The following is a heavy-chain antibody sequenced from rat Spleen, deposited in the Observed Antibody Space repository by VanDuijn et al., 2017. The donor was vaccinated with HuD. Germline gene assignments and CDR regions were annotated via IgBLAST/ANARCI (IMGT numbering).Heavy chain of an antibody. J-gene: IGHJ1*01. CDR1: GFSLTDYS. D-gene: IGHD1-11*01. CDR2: MWSGGST. Sequence: EVQLKESGPGLVQPSQTLSLTCTVSGFSLTDYSVHWVRQPPGKGLEWMGVMWSGGSTAYNSALKSRLSISRDTSKSQVFLKMNSLQTEDTAIYYCAREEGIAYWYFDFWGPGTMVTVSS. V-gene: IGHV2S63*01. CDR3: AREEGIAYWYFDF.